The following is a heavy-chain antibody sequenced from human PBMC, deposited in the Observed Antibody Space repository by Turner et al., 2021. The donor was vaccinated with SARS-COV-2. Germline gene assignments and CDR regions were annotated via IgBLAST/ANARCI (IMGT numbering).Heavy chain of an antibody. V-gene: IGHV3-23*01. CDR2: VGNTGRTT. J-gene: IGHJ4*02. CDR3: AKTSSGMVDYFDS. Sequence: DAHLLASGGKLVRPGESLTLSCAATGFRFSSFALSWVRQAPGKGLEWVANVGNTGRTTHYADSVRGRFTISRDNSNGTLFLLMGSLKVEDTAVYFCAKTSSGMVDYFDSWGQGTPVTVSS. CDR1: GFRFSSFA. D-gene: IGHD3-3*01.